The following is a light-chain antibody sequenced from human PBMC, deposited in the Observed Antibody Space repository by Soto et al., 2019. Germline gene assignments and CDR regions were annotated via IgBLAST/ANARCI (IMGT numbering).Light chain of an antibody. CDR3: QQLNSYPLT. CDR2: AAS. Sequence: IQLKQSPSSLAASVGDSCTITSAASHGISSYLAWYHQKPGKAPKLLIYAASTLQSGVPSRFSGSGSGTDFTLTISSVQPEDFATYYCQQLNSYPLTFGGGTKVDIK. J-gene: IGKJ4*01. V-gene: IGKV1-9*01. CDR1: HGISSY.